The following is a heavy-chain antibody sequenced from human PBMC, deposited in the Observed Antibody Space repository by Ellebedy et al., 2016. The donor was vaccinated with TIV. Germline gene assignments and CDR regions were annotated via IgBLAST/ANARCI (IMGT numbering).Heavy chain of an antibody. V-gene: IGHV1-2*02. Sequence: AASVKVSCKASGYTFTGYYIHWVRQAPGQGLEWMGWINPNSGVTNYAQKLQGRVTMTTDTSTSTAYMELRSLRSDDTAVYYCARDQGTGDTAMVTWDYYYYGMDVWGQGTTVTVSS. CDR1: GYTFTGYY. J-gene: IGHJ6*02. CDR3: ARDQGTGDTAMVTWDYYYYGMDV. D-gene: IGHD5-18*01. CDR2: INPNSGVT.